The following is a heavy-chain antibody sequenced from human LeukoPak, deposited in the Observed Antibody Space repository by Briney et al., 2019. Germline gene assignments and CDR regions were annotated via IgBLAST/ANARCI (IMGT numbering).Heavy chain of an antibody. V-gene: IGHV4-34*01. CDR2: INHSETT. J-gene: IGHJ4*02. CDR3: TYSGSNYPDY. D-gene: IGHD1-26*01. CDR1: GGSFSGYY. Sequence: SETLSLTCAVYGGSFSGYYWSWIRQPPGKGLEWIGEINHSETTNYNPSLKSRVTISVDKSKNQFSLKVSSVTAADTAVYYCTYSGSNYPDYWGQGTLVTVSS.